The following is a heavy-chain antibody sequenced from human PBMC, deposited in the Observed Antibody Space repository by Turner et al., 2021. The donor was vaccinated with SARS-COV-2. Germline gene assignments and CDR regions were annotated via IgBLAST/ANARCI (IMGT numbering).Heavy chain of an antibody. CDR2: IIPNSGVT. D-gene: IGHD6-6*01. Sequence: QVQLVQSGAEVKKPGASVNVSCKASGYTFTGYYMHWVRQAPVQGLEWMGWIIPNSGVTNYAQKFQGRVTMTRDTSISAAYMELSRLRSDDTAVYYCAREGISSSSLNYYYYAMDVWGQGTTVTVSS. V-gene: IGHV1-2*02. CDR1: GYTFTGYY. CDR3: AREGISSSSLNYYYYAMDV. J-gene: IGHJ6*02.